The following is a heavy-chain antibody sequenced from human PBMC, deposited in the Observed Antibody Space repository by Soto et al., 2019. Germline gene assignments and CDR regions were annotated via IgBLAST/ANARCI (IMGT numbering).Heavy chain of an antibody. CDR1: GYTFTGYY. V-gene: IGHV1-2*04. CDR3: ARGVSRSYYYYMDV. Sequence: GASVKVSCTASGYTFTGYYMHWVRQAPGQGLEWMGWINPNSGGTNYAQKFQGWVTMTRDTSISTAYMELSRLRSDDTAVYYCARGVSRSYYYYMDVWGKGTTVTVSS. D-gene: IGHD6-6*01. CDR2: INPNSGGT. J-gene: IGHJ6*03.